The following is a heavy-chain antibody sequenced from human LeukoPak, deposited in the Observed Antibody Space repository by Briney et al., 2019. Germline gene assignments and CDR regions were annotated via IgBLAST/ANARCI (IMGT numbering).Heavy chain of an antibody. D-gene: IGHD2-15*01. CDR1: GYTFISYY. CDR2: INPSGGST. CDR3: ARDGGYCSGGSCYSGY. J-gene: IGHJ4*02. V-gene: IGHV1-46*01. Sequence: ASVKVSCKASGYTFISYYMHWVRQAPGQGLEWMGIINPSGGSTSYAQKFQGRVTMTRDTSTSTVYMELSSLRSEDTAVYYCARDGGYCSGGSCYSGYWGQGTLVTVSS.